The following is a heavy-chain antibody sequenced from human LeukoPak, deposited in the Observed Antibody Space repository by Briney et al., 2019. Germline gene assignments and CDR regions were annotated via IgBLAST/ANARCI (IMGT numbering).Heavy chain of an antibody. V-gene: IGHV3-33*06. J-gene: IGHJ4*02. Sequence: GGSLRLSCAASGFTFSSYGMHWVRQAPGKGLEWVAVIWYDGSNKYYADSVKGRFTISRDNSKNTLYLQMNSLRAEDTAVYYCAKSSSWYSGYFDYWGQGTLVTVSS. CDR1: GFTFSSYG. CDR3: AKSSSWYSGYFDY. D-gene: IGHD6-13*01. CDR2: IWYDGSNK.